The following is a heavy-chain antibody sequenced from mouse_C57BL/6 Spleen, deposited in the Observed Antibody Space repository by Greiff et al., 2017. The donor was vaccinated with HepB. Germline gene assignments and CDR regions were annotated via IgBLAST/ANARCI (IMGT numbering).Heavy chain of an antibody. J-gene: IGHJ2*01. CDR3: ARREWLRRGYYFDY. D-gene: IGHD2-2*01. CDR2: ISSGSSTI. Sequence: EVKLVESGGGLVKPGGSLKLSCAASGFTFSDYGMHWVRQAPEKGLEWVAYISSGSSTIYYADTVKGRFTISRDNAKNTLFLQMTSLRSEDTAMYYCARREWLRRGYYFDYWGQGTTLTVSS. V-gene: IGHV5-17*01. CDR1: GFTFSDYG.